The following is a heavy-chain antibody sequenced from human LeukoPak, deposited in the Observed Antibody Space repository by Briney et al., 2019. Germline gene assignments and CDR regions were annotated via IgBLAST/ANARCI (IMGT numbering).Heavy chain of an antibody. D-gene: IGHD4-17*01. Sequence: PSQTLSLTCTVSGGSISSGSCYWRWIRQPAGKGLEWIGRIYTSGSTNYNPSLKSRVTISVDTSKNQFSLKLSSVTAADTAVYYCARWVGYGDYFDYWGQGTLVTVSS. CDR3: ARWVGYGDYFDY. CDR1: GGSISSGSCY. J-gene: IGHJ4*02. CDR2: IYTSGST. V-gene: IGHV4-61*02.